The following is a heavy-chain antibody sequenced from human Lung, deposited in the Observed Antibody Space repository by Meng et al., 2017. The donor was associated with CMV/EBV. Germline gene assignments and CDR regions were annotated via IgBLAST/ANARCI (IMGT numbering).Heavy chain of an antibody. CDR2: IIPYLDES. V-gene: IGHV1-69*10. CDR1: GGTSNTYT. CDR3: AGRGPYGRVLNV. D-gene: IGHD3-10*01. J-gene: IGHJ3*01. Sequence: SVKVSCKASGGTSNTYTFNWVRQAPGRGLEWMGGIIPYLDESNYAQTFQGRLTITSDRSTAAFMELTSLRSEDTAVYFCAGRGPYGRVLNVWGQGALVTVSS.